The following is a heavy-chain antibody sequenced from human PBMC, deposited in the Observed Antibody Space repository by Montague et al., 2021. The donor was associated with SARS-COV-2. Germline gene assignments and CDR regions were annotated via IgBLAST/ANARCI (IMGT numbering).Heavy chain of an antibody. Sequence: SETLSLTCTVSGASVSSTNWWSWVRQPPGKGLEWVGEISHRGTANYSPSLKSRATMSVDESGDQFFLKLSSVTAADTAVYYCARFSYDNTGYPRGFDFWGQGALVTVSS. V-gene: IGHV4-4*02. CDR2: ISHRGTA. CDR3: ARFSYDNTGYPRGFDF. CDR1: GASVSSTNW. D-gene: IGHD3-22*01. J-gene: IGHJ4*02.